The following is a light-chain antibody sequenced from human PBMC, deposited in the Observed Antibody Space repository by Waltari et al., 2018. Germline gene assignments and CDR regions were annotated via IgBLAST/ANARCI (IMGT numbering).Light chain of an antibody. CDR1: KWGDKY. V-gene: IGLV3-1*01. Sequence: SYELTQPHSVSVSPGQTASITCSGDKWGDKYACWYQQKPGQSPVLVIYQDSTRPSGIPERFAGSNSGNTATLTISGTQAMDEADYYCQAWDSSTVVFGGGTKLTVL. J-gene: IGLJ2*01. CDR2: QDS. CDR3: QAWDSSTVV.